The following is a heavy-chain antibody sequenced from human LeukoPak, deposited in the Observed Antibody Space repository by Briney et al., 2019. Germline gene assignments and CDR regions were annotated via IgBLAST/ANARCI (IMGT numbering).Heavy chain of an antibody. D-gene: IGHD1-20*01. CDR2: IYTSGST. CDR3: ARDNWNENYYYYYMDV. V-gene: IGHV4-61*02. J-gene: IGHJ6*03. Sequence: PSQTLSLTCTVSGGSISSGSYYWSWIRQPAGKGLEWIGRIYTSGSTNYNPSLKSRVTISVDTSKNQFPLKLSSVTAADTAVYYCARDNWNENYYYYYMDVWGKGTTVTISS. CDR1: GGSISSGSYY.